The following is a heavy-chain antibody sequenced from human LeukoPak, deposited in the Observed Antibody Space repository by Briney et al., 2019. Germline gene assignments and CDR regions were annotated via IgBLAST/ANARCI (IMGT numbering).Heavy chain of an antibody. CDR3: AKESVLRYFDWPTFDY. D-gene: IGHD3-9*01. CDR2: IWYDGSNK. CDR1: GFTFNSFG. Sequence: GGSLRLSCAASGFTFNSFGMPWGRQAPGKGLEWVATIWYDGSNKYYADSVKGRFTISRDNSKNTLYLQMNSLRAEDTAVYYCAKESVLRYFDWPTFDYWGQGTLVTVSS. J-gene: IGHJ4*02. V-gene: IGHV3-33*06.